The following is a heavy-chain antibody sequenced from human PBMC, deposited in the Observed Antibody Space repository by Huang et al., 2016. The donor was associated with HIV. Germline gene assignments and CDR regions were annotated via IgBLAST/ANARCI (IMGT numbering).Heavy chain of an antibody. CDR1: GYTFSRDG. CDR2: SSAYNGNT. J-gene: IGHJ4*02. D-gene: IGHD3-22*01. Sequence: QVQLVQSGGEVKKPGASVRVSCKASGYTFSRDGVSWVRQAPGQGLEWMGWSSAYNGNTQYAQKLQGMVTMTTDTATRTAYMELRSLRSDDTAEYYCAKGVYSSGYYPLFDYWGQGTLVTVTS. V-gene: IGHV1-18*01. CDR3: AKGVYSSGYYPLFDY.